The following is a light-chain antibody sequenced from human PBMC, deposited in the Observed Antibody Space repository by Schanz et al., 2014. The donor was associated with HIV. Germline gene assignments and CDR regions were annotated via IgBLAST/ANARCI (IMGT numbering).Light chain of an antibody. Sequence: QSVLTQPPSVSAAPGQKVTISCSGSTSNIANNFVSWYQQLPGTAPKLLIYDNNRRPSEIPDRFSGSKTGTSATLAIIGLQTGDEADYYCATWDSTLRAVVFGGGTKLTVL. J-gene: IGLJ2*01. V-gene: IGLV1-51*01. CDR2: DNN. CDR1: TSNIANNF. CDR3: ATWDSTLRAVV.